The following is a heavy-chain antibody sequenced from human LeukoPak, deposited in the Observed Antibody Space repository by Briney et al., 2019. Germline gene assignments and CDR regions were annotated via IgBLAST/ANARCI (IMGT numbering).Heavy chain of an antibody. CDR3: ARVWYSGSYPVDY. CDR1: GFTVSSNY. D-gene: IGHD1-26*01. Sequence: GGSLRLSCAASGFTVSSNYMSWVRQAPGKGLEWVSVIYSGGSTYYADSVKGRFTISRDNAKNSLYLQMNSLRAEDTAVYYCARVWYSGSYPVDYWGQGTLVTVSS. CDR2: IYSGGST. V-gene: IGHV3-66*01. J-gene: IGHJ4*02.